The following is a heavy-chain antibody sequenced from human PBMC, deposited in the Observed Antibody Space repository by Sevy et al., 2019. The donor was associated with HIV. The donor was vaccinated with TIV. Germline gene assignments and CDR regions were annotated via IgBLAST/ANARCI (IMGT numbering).Heavy chain of an antibody. Sequence: ASVKVSCKASGYTFNTFTIHWLRQAPGQSLVWMGWLNPGNGNTKPAQHFRGRVTITSDTSARTAYLELTGLTSEDTAVYFCARDPYARRGFDYWGQGTLVTVSS. CDR1: GYTFNTFT. CDR3: ARDPYARRGFDY. D-gene: IGHD3-16*01. V-gene: IGHV1-3*01. CDR2: LNPGNGNT. J-gene: IGHJ4*02.